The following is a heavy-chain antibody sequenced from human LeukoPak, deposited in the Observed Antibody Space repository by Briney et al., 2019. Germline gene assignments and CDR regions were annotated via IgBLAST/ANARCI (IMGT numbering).Heavy chain of an antibody. CDR3: ARVVKAMVTHWYYYYYMDV. CDR1: GGSFSGYY. CDR2: INHSGST. J-gene: IGHJ6*03. Sequence: SETLSLTCAVYGGSFSGYYWSWIRQPPGKGLEWIGEINHSGSTNYNPSLKSRVTISVDTSKNQCSLKLSSVTAADTAVYYCARVVKAMVTHWYYYYYMDVWGKGTTVTVSS. V-gene: IGHV4-34*01. D-gene: IGHD5-18*01.